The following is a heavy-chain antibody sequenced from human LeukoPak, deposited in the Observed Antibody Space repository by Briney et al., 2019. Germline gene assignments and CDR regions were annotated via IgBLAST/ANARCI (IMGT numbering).Heavy chain of an antibody. CDR2: ISGSGGST. CDR1: GFTFSSYA. Sequence: PGGSLRLSCEASGFTFSSYAMSWVRQAPGKGLEWVSAISGSGGSTYYADSVKGRFTISRDNSKNTLYLQMNSLRAEDTAVYYCAKAGCSSTSCYEDYWGQGTLVTVSS. V-gene: IGHV3-23*01. CDR3: AKAGCSSTSCYEDY. D-gene: IGHD2-2*01. J-gene: IGHJ4*02.